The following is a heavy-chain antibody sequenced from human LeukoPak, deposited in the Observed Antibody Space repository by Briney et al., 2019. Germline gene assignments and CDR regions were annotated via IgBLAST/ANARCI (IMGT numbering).Heavy chain of an antibody. Sequence: GGSLRLSCTASGLTFSNYATTWVRQAPGKGLEWVSSITISSNFIYYADSVKGRFTISRDNAKSSLYLQMNSLRAEDTAVYFCARDGHGDGILTGYSYFGMDVWGQGTTVTVSS. D-gene: IGHD3-9*01. CDR2: ITISSNFI. V-gene: IGHV3-21*06. J-gene: IGHJ6*02. CDR1: GLTFSNYA. CDR3: ARDGHGDGILTGYSYFGMDV.